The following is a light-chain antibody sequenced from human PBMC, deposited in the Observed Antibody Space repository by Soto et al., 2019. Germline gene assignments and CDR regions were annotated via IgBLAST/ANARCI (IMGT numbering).Light chain of an antibody. CDR2: GTS. Sequence: VLTQSPGTLSLSPGERATLSCRASQSLSSSYLAWYQQKPGQAPRLLIYGTSIRATGIPDRFSGSGSGTDFTLTITRLEPEDFAVYYCQRFGTSPPRTFGQGTKVDIK. J-gene: IGKJ1*01. V-gene: IGKV3-20*01. CDR1: QSLSSSY. CDR3: QRFGTSPPRT.